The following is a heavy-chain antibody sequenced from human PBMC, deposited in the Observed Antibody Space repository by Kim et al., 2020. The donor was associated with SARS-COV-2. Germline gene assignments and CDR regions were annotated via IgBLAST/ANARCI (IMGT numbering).Heavy chain of an antibody. V-gene: IGHV4-39*01. D-gene: IGHD3-9*01. CDR3: ARHKYDILTGYTP. Sequence: SETLSLTCTVSGGSISSSSYYWGWIRQPPGKGLEWIGSIYYSGSTYYNPSLKSRVTISVDTSKNQFSLKLSSVTAADTAVYYCARHKYDILTGYTPWGQGTLVTVSS. CDR1: GGSISSSSYY. CDR2: IYYSGST. J-gene: IGHJ5*02.